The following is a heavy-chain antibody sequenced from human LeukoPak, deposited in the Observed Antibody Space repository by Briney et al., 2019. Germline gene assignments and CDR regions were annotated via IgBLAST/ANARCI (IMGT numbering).Heavy chain of an antibody. V-gene: IGHV1-69*05. CDR3: AGLDCGGDCYPDY. CDR2: IIPIFHTT. Sequence: ASVKVSCKASGGTFSSYAINWVRQAPGQGLEWMGRIIPIFHTTNYAQKFQGRVTITTDESTSTAYMELSSLRSEDTAVYYCAGLDCGGDCYPDYWGQGTLVTVSS. D-gene: IGHD2-21*02. CDR1: GGTFSSYA. J-gene: IGHJ4*02.